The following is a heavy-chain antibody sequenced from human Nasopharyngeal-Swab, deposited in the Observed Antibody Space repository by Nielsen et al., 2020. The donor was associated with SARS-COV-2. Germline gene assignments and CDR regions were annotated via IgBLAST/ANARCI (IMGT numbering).Heavy chain of an antibody. V-gene: IGHV1-8*01. D-gene: IGHD3-10*01. CDR3: ARVLGSGSYYIDY. CDR2: MNPNSGNT. J-gene: IGHJ4*02. CDR1: GCTFTSYD. Sequence: GSVTVSCQASGCTFTSYDINWVRPATGQGLEWMGWMNPNSGNTGYAQKFQGRVTMTRNTSISTAYMELSSLRSEDAAVYYCARVLGSGSYYIDYWGQGTLVTVSS.